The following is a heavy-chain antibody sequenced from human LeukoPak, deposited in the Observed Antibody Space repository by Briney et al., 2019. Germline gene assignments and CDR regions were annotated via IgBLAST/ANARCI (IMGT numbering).Heavy chain of an antibody. CDR1: GYSFTNYW. D-gene: IGHD3-10*01. V-gene: IGHV5-51*01. J-gene: IGHJ4*02. Sequence: GESLKISFKGSGYSFTNYWIGWVRPMPGKGLEWMGIIYPGDSDTRYSPSFQGQVTISADKSITTAYLQWSSLKASDTAMYYCAMNFASGSYGPFDYWGQGTLVTVPS. CDR3: AMNFASGSYGPFDY. CDR2: IYPGDSDT.